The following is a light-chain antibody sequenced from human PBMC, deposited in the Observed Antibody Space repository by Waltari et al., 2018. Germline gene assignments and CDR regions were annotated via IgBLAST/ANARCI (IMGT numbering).Light chain of an antibody. CDR1: QSVSRA. J-gene: IGKJ1*01. CDR3: QHYVRLPAT. Sequence: EIVLAQSPGTPSLSTGERATLSCRASQSVSRALAWYQQKPGQAPRLLLYGASIRATGIPDRFSGSGSGTDFSLTITRLDPEDFAVYFCQHYVRLPATFGQGTKVEIK. CDR2: GAS. V-gene: IGKV3-20*01.